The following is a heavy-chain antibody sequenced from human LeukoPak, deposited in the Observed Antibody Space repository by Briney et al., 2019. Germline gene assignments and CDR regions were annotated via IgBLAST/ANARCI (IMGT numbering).Heavy chain of an antibody. J-gene: IGHJ4*02. V-gene: IGHV7-4-1*02. CDR2: INTTTGNP. CDR1: GYTFTTFP. CDR3: ARGHDTTGYFAY. Sequence: ASVKVSCKPSGYTFTTFPINWVRQAPGQGLERMGWINTTTGNPTYAQGLTGQFVFSLDTSVSTAYLQITSLKTEDIGVYYCARGHDTTGYFAYWGQGFLVTVSS. D-gene: IGHD3-9*01.